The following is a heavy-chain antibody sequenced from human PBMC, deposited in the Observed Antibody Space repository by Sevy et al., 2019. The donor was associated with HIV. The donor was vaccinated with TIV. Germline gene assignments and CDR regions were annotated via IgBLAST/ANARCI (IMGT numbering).Heavy chain of an antibody. CDR2: IYSDGRT. CDR1: GFSVSSNY. Sequence: GGSLRLSCVVSGFSVSSNYMSWVRQAPGKGLEWVSNIYSDGRTYYAASVRGRFTISRDTSKNTLYLEMKSLRAEDTAVYYCTREDIVLGEDNYYGMDVWGHGTTVTVSS. CDR3: TREDIVLGEDNYYGMDV. D-gene: IGHD2-15*01. V-gene: IGHV3-53*01. J-gene: IGHJ6*02.